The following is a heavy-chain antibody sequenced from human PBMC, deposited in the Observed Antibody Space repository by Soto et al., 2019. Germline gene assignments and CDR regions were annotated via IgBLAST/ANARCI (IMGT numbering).Heavy chain of an antibody. V-gene: IGHV3-21*01. CDR3: AKEIAVAGTTYPHDAFDI. Sequence: EVQLVESGGGLVKPGGSLRLSCAASGFTFSSYSMNWVRQAPGKGLEWVSSISSSSSYIYYADSVKGRFTISRDNAKNSRYLQMNSLRAEDTAVYYCAKEIAVAGTTYPHDAFDIWGQGTMVTVSS. D-gene: IGHD6-19*01. CDR2: ISSSSSYI. CDR1: GFTFSSYS. J-gene: IGHJ3*02.